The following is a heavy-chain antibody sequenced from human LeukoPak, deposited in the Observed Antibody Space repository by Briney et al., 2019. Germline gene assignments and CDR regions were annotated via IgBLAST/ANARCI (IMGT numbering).Heavy chain of an antibody. CDR2: IYPDDSDT. Sequence: GESLKISCKGSGYRFTNYWIGWVRQMPGKSLEWMGLIYPDDSDTRYSPSFQGQVTISADKSISTAYLQWSSLKASDTAMYYCAIGGDSTTSCYRCFDYWGQGTLVTVSS. V-gene: IGHV5-51*01. CDR1: GYRFTNYW. J-gene: IGHJ4*02. CDR3: AIGGDSTTSCYRCFDY. D-gene: IGHD2-2*02.